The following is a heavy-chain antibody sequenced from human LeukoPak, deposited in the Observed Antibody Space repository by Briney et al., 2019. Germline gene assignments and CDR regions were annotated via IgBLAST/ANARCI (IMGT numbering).Heavy chain of an antibody. Sequence: PGGSLRLSCAASGFTFSSYGMHWVRQAPGKGLEGVAVIWYDGSNKYYADSVKGRFTISRDNSKNTLYLQMNSLRAEDTAVYYCARDGAYYYGSGSYYFDYWGQGTLVTVSS. D-gene: IGHD3-10*01. J-gene: IGHJ4*02. CDR3: ARDGAYYYGSGSYYFDY. CDR1: GFTFSSYG. V-gene: IGHV3-33*08. CDR2: IWYDGSNK.